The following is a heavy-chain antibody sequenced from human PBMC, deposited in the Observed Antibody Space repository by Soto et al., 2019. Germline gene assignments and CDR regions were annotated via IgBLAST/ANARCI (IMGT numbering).Heavy chain of an antibody. CDR1: GYTLSSYH. D-gene: IGHD5-12*01. CDR3: VRSGRRSGIDY. J-gene: IGHJ4*02. Sequence: QVQLVQSGAEVKKPGASVKVSCEASGYTLSSYHISWVRQASGQGLEWMGWVNPNSNETDYAQKFQGRVTMTGNTSIRTAYMELSSLRSDDTAVYYCVRSGRRSGIDYWGQGTLVTVSS. CDR2: VNPNSNET. V-gene: IGHV1-8*01.